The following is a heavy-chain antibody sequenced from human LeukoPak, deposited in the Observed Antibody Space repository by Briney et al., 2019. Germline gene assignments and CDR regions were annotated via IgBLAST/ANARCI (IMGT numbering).Heavy chain of an antibody. V-gene: IGHV4-38-2*02. CDR1: GYSISSGYY. D-gene: IGHD2-2*03. CDR3: ARDGYLAVDY. J-gene: IGHJ4*02. Sequence: PSETLSLTCTVSGYSISSGYYWGWIRQPPGKGLEWIGSMYHSGSTYYNPSLKSRVTISVDTSKNQFSLKLSSVTAADTAVYYCARDGYLAVDYWGQGTLVTVSS. CDR2: MYHSGST.